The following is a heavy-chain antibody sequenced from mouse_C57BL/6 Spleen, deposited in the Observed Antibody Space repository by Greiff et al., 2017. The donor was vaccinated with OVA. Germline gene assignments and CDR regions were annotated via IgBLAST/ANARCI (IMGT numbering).Heavy chain of an antibody. CDR2: IYPGSGST. CDR3: ARSILDYYGSSDY. CDR1: GYTFTSYW. D-gene: IGHD1-1*01. V-gene: IGHV1-55*01. J-gene: IGHJ2*01. Sequence: VQLQQPGAELVKPGASVKMSCKASGYTFTSYWITWVKQRPGQGLEWIGDIYPGSGSTNYNEKFKSKATLTVDTSSSTAYMQLSSLTSEDSAVYYCARSILDYYGSSDYWGQGTTLTVSS.